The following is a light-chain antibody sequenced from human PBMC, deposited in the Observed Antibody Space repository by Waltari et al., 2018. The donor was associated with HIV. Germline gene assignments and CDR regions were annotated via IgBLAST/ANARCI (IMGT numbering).Light chain of an antibody. CDR3: QVWEPTSDHVV. J-gene: IGLJ2*01. CDR2: EDS. Sequence: SYVLTQETSVSVAPGKTARITCVGNNIGMKTVHWYQRKPGQAPVRVMYEDSNRPSGIPERFSGYNSGNTATLTINRVEVGDEADYYCQVWEPTSDHVVFGGGSRLIVL. V-gene: IGLV3-21*03. CDR1: NIGMKT.